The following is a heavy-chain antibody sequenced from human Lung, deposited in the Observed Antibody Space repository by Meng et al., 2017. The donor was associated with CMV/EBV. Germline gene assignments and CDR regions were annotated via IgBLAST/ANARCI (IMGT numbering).Heavy chain of an antibody. CDR1: GVSISRNCR. V-gene: IGHV4-4*02. CDR3: ARGKQDAWELLAY. CDR2: IDDSGST. Sequence: QLREPAHGVLTPSGPWFSPGGDSGVSISRNCRWTWSRQPPRKGLECIGDIDDSGSTNYNPSLNSRISISLDKSKNHFSLKVNSVTAADTAVYYCARGKQDAWELLAYWGQGALVTVSS. D-gene: IGHD1-26*01. J-gene: IGHJ4*02.